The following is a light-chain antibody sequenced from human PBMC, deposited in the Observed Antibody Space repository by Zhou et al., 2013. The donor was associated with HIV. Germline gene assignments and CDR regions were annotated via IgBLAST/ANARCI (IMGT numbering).Light chain of an antibody. CDR3: QQYKSYPNT. V-gene: IGKV1-5*03. CDR1: QNIDTY. CDR2: QAS. Sequence: DIRMTQSPSTISASVGDRVTINCRASQNIDTYLAWYQHKPGTSPRLLIHQASLLDSGVSSRFSGRGSGTEFTLTISRLQPDDFATYYCQQYKSYPNTFGQGTKVEIK. J-gene: IGKJ2*01.